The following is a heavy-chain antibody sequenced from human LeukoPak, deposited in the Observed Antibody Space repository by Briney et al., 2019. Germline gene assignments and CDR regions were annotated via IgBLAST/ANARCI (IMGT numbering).Heavy chain of an antibody. D-gene: IGHD3-3*01. CDR2: IYYSGST. V-gene: IGHV4-59*01. CDR3: AREGVDSWSGYLEY. J-gene: IGHJ4*02. Sequence: PSETLSLTCTVSGGSISSYYWSWIRQPPGKGLEWIGYIYYSGSTNYNPSLKSRVTISVDTSKNQFSLKLSSVTAADTAVYYCAREGVDSWSGYLEYWGQGTLVTVSS. CDR1: GGSISSYY.